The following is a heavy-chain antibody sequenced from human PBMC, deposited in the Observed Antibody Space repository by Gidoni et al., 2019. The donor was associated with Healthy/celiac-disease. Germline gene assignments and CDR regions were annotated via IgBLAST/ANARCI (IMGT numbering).Heavy chain of an antibody. CDR2: IYTSGST. CDR3: ARASWVAARPMDPNWFDP. CDR1: GGSISSGSYY. V-gene: IGHV4-61*02. D-gene: IGHD6-6*01. J-gene: IGHJ5*02. Sequence: QVQLQESGPGLVKPSQTLSLTCTVSGGSISSGSYYWSWIRQPAGKGLEWIGRIYTSGSTNYNPSLKSRVTISVDTSKNQFSLKLSSVTAADTAVYYCARASWVAARPMDPNWFDPWGQGTLVTVSS.